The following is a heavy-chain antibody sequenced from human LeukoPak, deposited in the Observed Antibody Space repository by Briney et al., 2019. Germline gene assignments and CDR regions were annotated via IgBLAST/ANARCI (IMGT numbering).Heavy chain of an antibody. V-gene: IGHV4-59*08. Sequence: PSETLSLTCTVSGGSISNYYWSWFRQPPGKRLESIGNIFYRGSTNYDPSFKSRVSLSMDMSKSQFSLKMTSTTAADTAVYYCATFLTGYFDYWGQGKLVIVSS. CDR1: GGSISNYY. CDR3: ATFLTGYFDY. D-gene: IGHD2/OR15-2a*01. J-gene: IGHJ4*02. CDR2: IFYRGST.